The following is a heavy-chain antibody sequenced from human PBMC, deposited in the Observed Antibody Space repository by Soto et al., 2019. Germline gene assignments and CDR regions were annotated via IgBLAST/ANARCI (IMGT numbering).Heavy chain of an antibody. V-gene: IGHV3-23*01. CDR3: ARDLNSYLWFGELLGDTWFDP. Sequence: GGSLRLSCAASGFTFSAFPMIWVSQAPGKGLEWVSTISNGAGRTFYADSVKGRFTISRDNAKNTLYLQMNSLRAEDTAVYYCARDLNSYLWFGELLGDTWFDPWGQGTLVTVSS. J-gene: IGHJ5*02. D-gene: IGHD3-10*01. CDR1: GFTFSAFP. CDR2: ISNGAGRT.